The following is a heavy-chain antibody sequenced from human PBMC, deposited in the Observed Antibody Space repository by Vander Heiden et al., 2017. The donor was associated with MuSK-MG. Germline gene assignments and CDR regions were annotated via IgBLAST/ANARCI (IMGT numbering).Heavy chain of an antibody. CDR2: ISHDGSTK. CDR3: AKDAGPSSTSGWYLDY. V-gene: IGHV3-30*18. CDR1: GFTFSSYG. J-gene: IGHJ4*02. D-gene: IGHD2-2*01. Sequence: QVQLVESGGGVVQPGRSLRLSCAASGFTFSSYGMHWVRQAPGTGLEWVALISHDGSTKYYADSVKGRFTFSRDNSKNTLYLKVNSLRAEETAVYYCAKDAGPSSTSGWYLDYWGQGTLVTVYS.